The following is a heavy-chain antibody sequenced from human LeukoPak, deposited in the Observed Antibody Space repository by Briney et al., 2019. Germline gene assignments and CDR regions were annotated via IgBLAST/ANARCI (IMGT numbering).Heavy chain of an antibody. Sequence: GGSLRLSCAASGFTFSSYWMSWVRQAPGKGLEWVANIKQDGSEKYYADSVKGRFTISRDNAKNSLYLQMNSLRAEDTAVYYCARTYGSGYSHYGMDVWGRGTTVTVSS. D-gene: IGHD2-15*01. CDR3: ARTYGSGYSHYGMDV. CDR1: GFTFSSYW. CDR2: IKQDGSEK. V-gene: IGHV3-7*01. J-gene: IGHJ6*02.